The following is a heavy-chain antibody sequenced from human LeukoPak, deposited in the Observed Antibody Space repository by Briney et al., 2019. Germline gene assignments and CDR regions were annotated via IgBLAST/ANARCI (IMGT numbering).Heavy chain of an antibody. D-gene: IGHD2-2*03. CDR1: EFSFRSYW. CDR2: IKSDGSAT. V-gene: IGHV3-74*01. CDR3: AMDINGDLFHV. Sequence: PGGSLRLSCAGYEFSFRSYWMHWVRQPPEKGLEWVFSIKSDGSATAYADSVKGRFSMSTDSAKNTAFLQMNSLRVEDTAMYYCAMDINGDLFHVWGQGTPVTVSS. J-gene: IGHJ4*02.